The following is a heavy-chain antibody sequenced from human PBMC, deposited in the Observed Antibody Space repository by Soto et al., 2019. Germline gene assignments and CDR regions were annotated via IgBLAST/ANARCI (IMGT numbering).Heavy chain of an antibody. D-gene: IGHD2-8*02. CDR2: IWYDGSNK. CDR3: GRDEWNGGVFYGDRGLGMDV. CDR1: GFTFSSYG. J-gene: IGHJ6*02. V-gene: IGHV3-33*01. Sequence: QVQLVESGGGVVQPGRSLSLSCAASGFTFSSYGMHWVRQAPGKGLEWVAVIWYDGSNKYYADSVKGRLTISRDNSKNTLYLQMNSLRAEETAVYYCGRDEWNGGVFYGDRGLGMDVWGQGTTVTVSS.